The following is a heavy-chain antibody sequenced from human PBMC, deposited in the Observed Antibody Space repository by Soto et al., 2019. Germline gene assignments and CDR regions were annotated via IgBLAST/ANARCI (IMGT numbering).Heavy chain of an antibody. CDR3: TKSRRSVLMVYAFGGMHV. V-gene: IGHV3-23*01. D-gene: IGHD2-8*01. J-gene: IGHJ6*02. Sequence: PGESLKISCAASGFSVSDYAMSWVRQSPGKVLEWVSSISGSGDGTYYGDSVKGRFTLSRDTSQKTLYLQMNNLRGEDTAVYFCTKSRRSVLMVYAFGGMHVWGRGTTVTVSS. CDR1: GFSVSDYA. CDR2: ISGSGDGT.